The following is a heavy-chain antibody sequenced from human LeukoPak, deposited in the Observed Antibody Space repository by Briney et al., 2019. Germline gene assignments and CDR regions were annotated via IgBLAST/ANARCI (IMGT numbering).Heavy chain of an antibody. V-gene: IGHV1-46*01. J-gene: IGHJ4*02. CDR1: GYTFTSYY. CDR2: INPSGGST. CDR3: ARDVGEYYFDY. D-gene: IGHD2-15*01. Sequence: KPGASVKVSCKASGYTFTSYYMHWVRQAPGQGLEWMGIINPSGGSTSYAQKFQGRVTMTRDMSTSTVYMELSRLRSDDTAVYYCARDVGEYYFDYWGQGTLVTVSS.